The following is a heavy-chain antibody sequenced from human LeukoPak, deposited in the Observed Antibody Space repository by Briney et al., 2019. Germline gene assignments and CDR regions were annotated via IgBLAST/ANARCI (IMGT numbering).Heavy chain of an antibody. CDR3: ARGVGELLSYYYYYYMDV. Sequence: SETLSLTCTVSGDSISSGDYYWSWIRQPAGKGLEWIGRISSSGSTNYNPSLKSRVTISVDTSKNQFSLKLSSVTAADTAVYYCARGVGELLSYYYYYYMDVWGKGTTVTISS. J-gene: IGHJ6*03. D-gene: IGHD3-10*01. CDR2: ISSSGST. CDR1: GDSISSGDYY. V-gene: IGHV4-61*02.